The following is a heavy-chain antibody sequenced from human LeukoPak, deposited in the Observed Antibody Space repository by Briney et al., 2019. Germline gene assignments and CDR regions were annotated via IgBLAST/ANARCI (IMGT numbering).Heavy chain of an antibody. J-gene: IGHJ3*02. V-gene: IGHV3-21*01. Sequence: GGSLRLSCAASGFNFTNYNMNWVRRAPGKGLEWVSSIHSSSGSIYYADSLKGRFTISRDNAKNSLYLQMNSLRAEDTAVYYCARDPAWDAFDIWGQGTMVTVSS. CDR1: GFNFTNYN. CDR2: IHSSSGSI. CDR3: ARDPAWDAFDI. D-gene: IGHD2-2*01.